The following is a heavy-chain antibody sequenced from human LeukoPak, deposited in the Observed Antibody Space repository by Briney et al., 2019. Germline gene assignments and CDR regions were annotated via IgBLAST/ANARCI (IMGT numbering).Heavy chain of an antibody. CDR1: GFTFSSYA. CDR2: ISGSGGST. D-gene: IGHD2-2*01. CDR3: AKGLGYCSSTSCYGNFDY. Sequence: GGSLRLSCAASGFTFSSYAMSWVRQAPGKGLEWVSAISGSGGSTYYADSVKGRFTISRDNSKNTLYLQMNSLRAEDTAVYYCAKGLGYCSSTSCYGNFDYWGQGTLVTVSS. V-gene: IGHV3-23*01. J-gene: IGHJ4*02.